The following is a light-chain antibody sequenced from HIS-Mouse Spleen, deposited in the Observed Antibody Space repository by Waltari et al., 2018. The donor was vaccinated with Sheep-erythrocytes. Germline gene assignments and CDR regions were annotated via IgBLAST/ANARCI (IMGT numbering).Light chain of an antibody. V-gene: IGKV1-39*01. J-gene: IGKJ3*01. CDR1: QSISSY. Sequence: DIQMTQSPSSLSASVGDRVTITCRASQSISSYLNWYQQKPGKAPKLLIYAASSLQSGVPSRFSGSRSETDFTLTISSLQPEDFATYYCQQSYSTPQFTFGPGTKVDIK. CDR3: QQSYSTPQFT. CDR2: AAS.